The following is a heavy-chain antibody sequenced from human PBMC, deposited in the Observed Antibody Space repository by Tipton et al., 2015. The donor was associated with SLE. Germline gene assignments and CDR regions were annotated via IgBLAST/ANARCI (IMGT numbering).Heavy chain of an antibody. CDR1: GGSSSDYY. J-gene: IGHJ6*03. Sequence: TLSLTCVVYGGSSSDYYWSWIRQPPGKGLEWIGEINHSGSTNYNPSLKSRVTISLDTSKNQFSLKLSSVTAADTAVYYCASWGPIVYYYYYMDVWGKGTTVTVSS. D-gene: IGHD3-16*01. V-gene: IGHV4-34*01. CDR3: ASWGPIVYYYYYMDV. CDR2: INHSGST.